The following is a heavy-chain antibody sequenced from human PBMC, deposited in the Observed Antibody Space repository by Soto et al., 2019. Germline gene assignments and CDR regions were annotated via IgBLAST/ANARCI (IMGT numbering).Heavy chain of an antibody. V-gene: IGHV3-33*01. CDR1: GFTFSSHG. CDR3: ARMRGTYIDY. CDR2: IWYDGSNK. Sequence: QVQLVESGGGVVQPGRSLRLSCATSGFTFSSHGMHWVRHAPGKGLVWVALIWYDGSNKYYSDSVKGRFTISRDNSKNTLYLQMTSLRAEDTAVYYCARMRGTYIDYWGQGTMVTVSS. D-gene: IGHD3-16*01. J-gene: IGHJ4*02.